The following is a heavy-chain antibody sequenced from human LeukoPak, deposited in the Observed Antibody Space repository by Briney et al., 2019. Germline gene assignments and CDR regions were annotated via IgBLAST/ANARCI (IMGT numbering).Heavy chain of an antibody. Sequence: GGSLRLSCAASGFTFSSYGMHWVRQAPGKGLEWVAVISYDGSNKYYADSVKGRFTISRDNSKNTLYLQMNSLRAEDTALYYCAKDNRLLWFGESFDYWGQGTLVTVSS. CDR2: ISYDGSNK. V-gene: IGHV3-30*18. D-gene: IGHD3-10*01. CDR1: GFTFSSYG. CDR3: AKDNRLLWFGESFDY. J-gene: IGHJ4*02.